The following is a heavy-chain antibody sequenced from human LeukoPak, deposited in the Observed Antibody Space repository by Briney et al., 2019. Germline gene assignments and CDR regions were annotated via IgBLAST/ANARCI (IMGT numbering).Heavy chain of an antibody. CDR3: ARVGVDTRGYDP. V-gene: IGHV4-39*07. D-gene: IGHD5-18*01. CDR1: GVSISSSSYY. Sequence: SETLSLTCTVSGVSISSSSYYWGWIRQPPGKGLEWIGSIYYSGSTYYNPSLKSRVTISVDTSKNQFSLKLSSVTAADTAVYYCARVGVDTRGYDPWGQGTLVTVSS. J-gene: IGHJ5*02. CDR2: IYYSGST.